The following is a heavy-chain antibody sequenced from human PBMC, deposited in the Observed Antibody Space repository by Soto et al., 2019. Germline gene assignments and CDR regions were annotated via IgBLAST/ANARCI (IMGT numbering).Heavy chain of an antibody. CDR2: IYYSGST. CDR3: ARVKRWLQYIWFDP. V-gene: IGHV4-59*01. J-gene: IGHJ5*02. Sequence: PSETLSLTCTVSGGSISSYYWSWIRQPPGKGPEWIGYIYYSGSTNYNPSLKSRVTISVDTSKNQFSLKLSSVTAADTAVYYCARVKRWLQYIWFDPWGQGTPVTVSS. CDR1: GGSISSYY. D-gene: IGHD5-12*01.